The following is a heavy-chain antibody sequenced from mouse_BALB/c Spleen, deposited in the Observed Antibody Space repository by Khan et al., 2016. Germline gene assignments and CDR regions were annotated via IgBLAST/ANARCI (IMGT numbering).Heavy chain of an antibody. CDR1: GFDFSGYW. J-gene: IGHJ2*01. V-gene: IGHV4-1*02. D-gene: IGHD1-1*01. CDR3: SRRYYYGCSDY. Sequence: EVKLLESGGGLVQPGGSLKLSCAASGFDFSGYWMSWVRQAPGKGLEWIGEINPDSSTIKYAQSLQGKIIISRDHAKNTLYLRRNKVSSEDTALYYCSRRYYYGCSDYWGPGTILTVSS. CDR2: INPDSSTI.